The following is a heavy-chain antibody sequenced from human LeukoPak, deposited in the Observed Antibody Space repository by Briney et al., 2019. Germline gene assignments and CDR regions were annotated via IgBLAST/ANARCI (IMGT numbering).Heavy chain of an antibody. J-gene: IGHJ4*02. CDR3: ARANPGVLRYFDWLGDY. CDR2: INPNSGGT. D-gene: IGHD3-9*01. Sequence: GASVKVSCKASGYTFTGYYMHWVRQAPGQGLEWMGWINPNSGGTNYAQKLQGRVTMTTDTSTSTAYMELRSLRSDDTAVYYCARANPGVLRYFDWLGDYWGQGTLVTVSS. V-gene: IGHV1-2*02. CDR1: GYTFTGYY.